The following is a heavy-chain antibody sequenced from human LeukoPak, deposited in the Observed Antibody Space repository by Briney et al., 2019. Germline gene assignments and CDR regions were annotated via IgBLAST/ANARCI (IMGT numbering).Heavy chain of an antibody. CDR2: ISGSGGST. V-gene: IGHV3-23*01. CDR3: AKVPINYYDSSGSYGYFDY. J-gene: IGHJ4*02. CDR1: EFTFSSYA. Sequence: GGSLRLSCAASEFTFSSYAMNWVRQAPGKGLEWVSAISGSGGSTYYADSVKGRFTISRDNSKSTLYLQMNSLRAEDTAVYYCAKVPINYYDSSGSYGYFDYWGQGTLVTVSS. D-gene: IGHD3-22*01.